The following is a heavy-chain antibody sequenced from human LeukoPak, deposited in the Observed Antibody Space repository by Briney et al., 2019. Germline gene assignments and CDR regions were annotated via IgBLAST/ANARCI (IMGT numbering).Heavy chain of an antibody. CDR2: ISPNSGGT. Sequence: ASVKVSCKASGYPFTGYHMHWVRQAPGQGLEWMGRISPNSGGTNYAQKFQGRVTMTRDTSISTAYMELSRLRSDDTAVYYCARTGGYSYGYDDWGQGTLVTVSS. CDR1: GYPFTGYH. CDR3: ARTGGYSYGYDD. J-gene: IGHJ4*02. V-gene: IGHV1-2*06. D-gene: IGHD5-18*01.